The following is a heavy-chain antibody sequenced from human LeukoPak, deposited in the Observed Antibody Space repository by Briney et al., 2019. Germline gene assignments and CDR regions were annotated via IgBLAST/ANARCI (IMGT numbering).Heavy chain of an antibody. CDR2: ISCVGST. D-gene: IGHD5-24*01. CDR1: EFTVSSNY. CDR3: AREKEMATGFDY. Sequence: GGSLRLSCAASEFTVSSNYMTWIRQAPGKGLEWVSVISCVGSTYYADSLKGRFTISRDNSKNKLYLQMNSLRAEDTAVYYCAREKEMATGFDYWGQGTLVTVSS. J-gene: IGHJ4*02. V-gene: IGHV3-66*01.